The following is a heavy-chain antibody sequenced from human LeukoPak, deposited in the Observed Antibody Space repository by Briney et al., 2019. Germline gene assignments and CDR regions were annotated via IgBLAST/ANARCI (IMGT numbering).Heavy chain of an antibody. V-gene: IGHV4-61*02. J-gene: IGHJ4*02. D-gene: IGHD6-13*01. CDR1: GGSISSGSYY. CDR2: IYTRGGT. CDR3: ARDFPGIAAVGLN. Sequence: SQTLSLTCTVAGGSISSGSYYWSWIRQPAGKGLEWIGRIYTRGGTTYNPSLKSRVTMSLDTSKDQFSLTLGSVTAADTAVYYCARDFPGIAAVGLNWGQGTLVTVS.